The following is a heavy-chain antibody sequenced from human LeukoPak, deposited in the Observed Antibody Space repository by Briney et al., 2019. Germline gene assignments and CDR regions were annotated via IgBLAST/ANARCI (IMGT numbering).Heavy chain of an antibody. V-gene: IGHV1-8*01. CDR2: MNPNSGNT. Sequence: GASVKVSCKASGYTFTSYDINWVRQATGQGLEWMGWMNPNSGNTGYAQKFQGRVTMTRNTSISTAYMELSSLRSEDTAVYYWARGGAYCGGDCYPYSDYWGQGTLVTVSS. CDR3: ARGGAYCGGDCYPYSDY. D-gene: IGHD2-21*02. J-gene: IGHJ4*02. CDR1: GYTFTSYD.